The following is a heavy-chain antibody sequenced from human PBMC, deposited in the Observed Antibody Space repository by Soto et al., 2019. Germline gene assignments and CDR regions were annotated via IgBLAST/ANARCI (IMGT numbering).Heavy chain of an antibody. CDR3: GKERRGSGWSVCNF. D-gene: IGHD6-19*01. V-gene: IGHV3-23*01. CDR1: GFIFRDYA. CDR2: ISGSGDSA. J-gene: IGHJ4*02. Sequence: VQLLESGGGLVQPGGSLRLSCAASGFIFRDYAMNWVRQAPGKGLEWVSDISGSGDSARYADSVKGRFTISRDNSRNTLYLQINILRVDDPAVYYCGKERRGSGWSVCNFWGQGTLVTVSS.